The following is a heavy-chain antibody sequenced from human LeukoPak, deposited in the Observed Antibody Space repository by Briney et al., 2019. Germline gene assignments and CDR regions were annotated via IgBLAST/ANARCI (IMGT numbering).Heavy chain of an antibody. CDR3: ARRYYGSLSYPAYFDY. D-gene: IGHD3-10*01. CDR1: GGSISTYY. V-gene: IGHV4-59*08. J-gene: IGHJ4*02. Sequence: SETLSLTCTVSGGSISTYYWTWIRQPPGKGLEWIGYINHSGSTNYNPSLKGRVTISVDTSKNQFSLRLNSLTAADTAVYYCARRYYGSLSYPAYFDYWGQGTLVTVSS. CDR2: INHSGST.